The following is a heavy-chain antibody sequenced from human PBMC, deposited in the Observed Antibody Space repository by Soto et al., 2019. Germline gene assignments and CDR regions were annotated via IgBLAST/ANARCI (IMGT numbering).Heavy chain of an antibody. CDR3: TRGYYGPEY. CDR2: IDNDGGTT. D-gene: IGHD3-10*01. Sequence: EVQLVESGGGSVQPGGSLRLSCAASGFTFSSYFMYWVRQAPGKGLVWVSRIDNDGGTTNYADSVKGRFTISRDNAKNTLYLQMNSLRAEDTAVYYCTRGYYGPEYWGQGTMVTVSS. V-gene: IGHV3-74*01. CDR1: GFTFSSYF. J-gene: IGHJ4*02.